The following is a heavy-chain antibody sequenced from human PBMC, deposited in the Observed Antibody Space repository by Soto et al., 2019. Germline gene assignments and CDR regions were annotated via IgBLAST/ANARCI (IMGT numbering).Heavy chain of an antibody. CDR2: ISGSGGST. Sequence: EVQLLESGGGLVQPGGSLRLSCAASGFTFSSYAMSWVRQAPGKGLEWVSAISGSGGSTYYADSVKGRFTISRDNSKNTLYLQMNSLRAEDTAVYYCAKYLQLASDDYYYYYGMDVWGQGTTVTVSS. J-gene: IGHJ6*02. CDR3: AKYLQLASDDYYYYYGMDV. D-gene: IGHD5-18*01. V-gene: IGHV3-23*01. CDR1: GFTFSSYA.